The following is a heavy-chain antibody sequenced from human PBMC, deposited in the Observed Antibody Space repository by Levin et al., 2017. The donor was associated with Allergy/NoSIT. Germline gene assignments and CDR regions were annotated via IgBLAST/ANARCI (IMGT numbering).Heavy chain of an antibody. CDR1: GGSFSGYY. CDR2: INHSGST. J-gene: IGHJ4*02. Sequence: PSETLSLTCAVYGGSFSGYYWSWIRQPPGKGLEWIGEINHSGSTNYNPSLKSRVTISVDTSKNQFSLKLSSVTAADTAVYYCARGREVRQQLPRFYIYWGQGTLVTVSS. V-gene: IGHV4-34*01. CDR3: ARGREVRQQLPRFYIY. D-gene: IGHD6-13*01.